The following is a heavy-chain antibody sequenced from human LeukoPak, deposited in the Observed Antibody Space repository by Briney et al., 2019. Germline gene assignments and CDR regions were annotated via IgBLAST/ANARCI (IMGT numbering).Heavy chain of an antibody. D-gene: IGHD2-2*01. J-gene: IGHJ3*02. CDR3: ARGPSCSSHSCYVIGALDI. CDR2: VSASANST. Sequence: GGSPRLSCAASGFMFDIYAMTWGRQAPGKGLDWVSGVSASANSTYYADAVKGRFSISRDNARNTLYLQMNSLSVDDTAVYYCARGPSCSSHSCYVIGALDIWGQGTLVTASS. CDR1: GFMFDIYA. V-gene: IGHV3-23*01.